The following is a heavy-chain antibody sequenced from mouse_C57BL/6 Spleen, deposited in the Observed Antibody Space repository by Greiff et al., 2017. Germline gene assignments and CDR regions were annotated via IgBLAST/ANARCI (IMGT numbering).Heavy chain of an antibody. CDR1: GYTFTTYP. V-gene: IGHV1-47*01. Sequence: VQLQESGAELVKPGASVQMSCKASGYTFTTYPIEWMKQNHGKSLEWIGNFHPYNDDTKYNEKFKGKATLTVEKSSSTVYLELSRLTSDDSAVYYCARGIYYYGEGWYFDVWGTGTTVTVSS. J-gene: IGHJ1*03. D-gene: IGHD1-1*01. CDR3: ARGIYYYGEGWYFDV. CDR2: FHPYNDDT.